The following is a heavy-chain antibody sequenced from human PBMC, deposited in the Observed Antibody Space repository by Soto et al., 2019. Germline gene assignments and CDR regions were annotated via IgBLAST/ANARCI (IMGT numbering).Heavy chain of an antibody. CDR2: ISGSGGST. J-gene: IGHJ4*02. D-gene: IGHD6-13*01. Sequence: GGSLRLSCAASGFTFDDYGMSWVRQAPGKGLEWVSTISGSGGSTYYADSVKGRFTISRDNSKNTLYLQMNSLRAEDTAVYYCAKDQGSSWYEIDYWGQGTLVTVPQ. V-gene: IGHV3-23*01. CDR1: GFTFDDYG. CDR3: AKDQGSSWYEIDY.